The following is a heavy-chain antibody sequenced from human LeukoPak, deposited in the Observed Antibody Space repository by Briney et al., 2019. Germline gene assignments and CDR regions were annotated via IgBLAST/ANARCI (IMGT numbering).Heavy chain of an antibody. V-gene: IGHV3-49*04. CDR3: TREGGFEEVVVAATLDY. J-gene: IGHJ4*02. Sequence: GRSLRLSCAASGFTFGDYAMSWVRQAPGKGLEWVGFTRSKAYGGTTEYAASVKGRFTISRDDSKSIAYLQMNSLKTEDTAVYYCTREGGFEEVVVAATLDYWGQGTLVTVSS. D-gene: IGHD2-15*01. CDR2: TRSKAYGGTT. CDR1: GFTFGDYA.